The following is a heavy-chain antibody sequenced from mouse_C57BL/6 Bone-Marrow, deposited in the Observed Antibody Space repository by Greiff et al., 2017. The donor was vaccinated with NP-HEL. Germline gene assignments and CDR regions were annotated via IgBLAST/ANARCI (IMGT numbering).Heavy chain of an antibody. J-gene: IGHJ3*01. Sequence: QVQLKHSGAELVRPGASVTLSCKASGYTFTDYEMHWVKQTPVHGLEWIGAIDPETGGTASNQKFKGKAILTADKSSSTAYMELRSLTSEDSAVYYCTRSVALEVRFWFAYWGQGTLVTVSA. CDR2: IDPETGGT. CDR3: TRSVALEVRFWFAY. V-gene: IGHV1-15*01. D-gene: IGHD1-1*01. CDR1: GYTFTDYE.